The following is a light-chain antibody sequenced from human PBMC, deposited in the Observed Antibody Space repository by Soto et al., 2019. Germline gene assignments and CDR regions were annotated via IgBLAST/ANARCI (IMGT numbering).Light chain of an antibody. Sequence: DIQMTQSPSSLSASVGDRVTITCQASQDISNYLNWYQQKPGKAPKLLIYKASTLKSGVPSRFSGSGSGTEFTLTISSLQPDDFATYYCQQYDNLWTFGQGTKVDIK. CDR1: QDISNY. J-gene: IGKJ1*01. V-gene: IGKV1-33*01. CDR2: KAS. CDR3: QQYDNLWT.